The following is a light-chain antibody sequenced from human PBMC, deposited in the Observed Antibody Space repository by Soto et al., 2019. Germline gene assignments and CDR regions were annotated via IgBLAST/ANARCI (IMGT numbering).Light chain of an antibody. CDR1: PSVTNF. CDR2: GAF. CDR3: QQRYNWPWT. J-gene: IGKJ1*01. V-gene: IGKV3-11*01. Sequence: EIVFTQSPAAVSLSPAERATLSCRASPSVTNFLAWYQQKPGQAPRLLIYGAFNRATGIPARFSGSGSGTDFTLTISSLEPEDCAVYFCQQRYNWPWTFGQGTKVDIK.